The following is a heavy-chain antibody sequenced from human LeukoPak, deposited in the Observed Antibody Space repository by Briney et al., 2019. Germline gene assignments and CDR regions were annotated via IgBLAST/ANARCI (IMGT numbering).Heavy chain of an antibody. CDR2: INPSGAST. D-gene: IGHD6-13*01. CDR3: ARGIVTAAGTGGWYFDY. CDR1: GYTFTSYY. Sequence: ASVKVSCKASGYTFTSYYLHWVRQAPGQGLEGMSIINPSGASTSYEQKFQGRVTMTSDTSTSRVYMELSSLRSEDTAVYYCARGIVTAAGTGGWYFDYWGQGTLVTVSS. V-gene: IGHV1-46*01. J-gene: IGHJ4*02.